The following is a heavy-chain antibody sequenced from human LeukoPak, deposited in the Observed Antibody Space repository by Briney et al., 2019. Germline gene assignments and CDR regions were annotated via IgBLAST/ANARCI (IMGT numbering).Heavy chain of an antibody. CDR2: IYSGGST. V-gene: IGHV3-66*01. D-gene: IGHD4-17*01. CDR3: TTDYENDY. Sequence: GGSLRLSCAASGFTFSSYAMSWVRQAPGKGLEWVSVIYSGGSTYYADSVKGRFTISRDNSKNTLYLQMNSLRAEDTAVYYCTTDYENDYWGQGTLVTVSS. CDR1: GFTFSSYA. J-gene: IGHJ4*02.